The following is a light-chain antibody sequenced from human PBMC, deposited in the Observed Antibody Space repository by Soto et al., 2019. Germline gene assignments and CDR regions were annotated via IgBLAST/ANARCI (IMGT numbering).Light chain of an antibody. CDR1: QSVSSS. J-gene: IGKJ5*01. V-gene: IGKV3-11*01. CDR2: DTS. CDR3: QQRSNWRIT. Sequence: DIVLTQSPATLSLSPGESATLSCKASQSVSSSLAWYQQKPGQAPRLIISDTSNRATGIPARFSGSGSGTDCTLTISSLEPEDVAVYYCQQRSNWRITFGQGTRLEIK.